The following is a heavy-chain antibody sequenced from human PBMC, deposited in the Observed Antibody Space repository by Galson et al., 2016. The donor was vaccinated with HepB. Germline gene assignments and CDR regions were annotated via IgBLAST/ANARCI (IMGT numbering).Heavy chain of an antibody. D-gene: IGHD3-3*01. V-gene: IGHV1-18*01. Sequence: SVKVSCKASGYTFNNYGINWVRQAPGQGLEWMGWISAYNDKTNYAQNLQDRVTMTTDTTTSTAYMELRSLRSDDTAVYYCARDVRRMDRWSASPRGYGMDVWGQGTTVIVSS. J-gene: IGHJ6*02. CDR3: ARDVRRMDRWSASPRGYGMDV. CDR2: ISAYNDKT. CDR1: GYTFNNYG.